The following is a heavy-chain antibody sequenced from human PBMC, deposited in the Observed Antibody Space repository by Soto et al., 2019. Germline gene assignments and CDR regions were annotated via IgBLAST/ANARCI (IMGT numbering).Heavy chain of an antibody. CDR1: GFTFSSYG. J-gene: IGHJ4*02. D-gene: IGHD3-22*01. CDR3: ANDQYYYDSSGYFYYEYFDY. Sequence: QVQLVESGGGVVQPGRSLRLSCAASGFTFSSYGMHWVRQAPGKGLEWVAVISYDGSNKYYADSVKGRFTISRDNSKNTLYLQMNSLRAEDTAVYYCANDQYYYDSSGYFYYEYFDYWGQGTLVTVSS. V-gene: IGHV3-30*18. CDR2: ISYDGSNK.